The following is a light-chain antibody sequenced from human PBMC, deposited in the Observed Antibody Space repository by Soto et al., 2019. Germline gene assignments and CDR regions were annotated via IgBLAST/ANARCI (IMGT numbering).Light chain of an antibody. CDR1: CSDVGGYNY. V-gene: IGLV2-11*01. J-gene: IGLJ1*01. CDR3: CSYAGSYTYV. Sequence: QSALTQPRSVSGSPGQSVTISCTGTCSDVGGYNYVSWYQQHPGKAPKLMIYDVNKRPSGVPDRFSGSKSGNTASLTISGLQAEDEADYYCCSYAGSYTYVFGTGTKVTVL. CDR2: DVN.